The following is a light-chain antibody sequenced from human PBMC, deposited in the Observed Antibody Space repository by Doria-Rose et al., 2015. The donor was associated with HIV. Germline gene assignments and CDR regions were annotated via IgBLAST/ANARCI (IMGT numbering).Light chain of an antibody. J-gene: IGKJ1*01. Sequence: TQSPGTLSLPPGERATLSCRASQSFSSTYLAWYQQKPGQAPSLLIYDGSTMATGIPDRFSASGSGTDFTITINRLEPEDFALYYCHQYGTSWTCGQGTKVEI. CDR3: HQYGTSWT. CDR2: DGS. V-gene: IGKV3-20*01. CDR1: QSFSSTY.